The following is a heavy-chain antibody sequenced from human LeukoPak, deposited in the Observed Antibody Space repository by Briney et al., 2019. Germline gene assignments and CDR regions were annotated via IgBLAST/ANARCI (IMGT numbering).Heavy chain of an antibody. CDR1: GGSISSYY. D-gene: IGHD3-16*02. CDR3: ARDPTSYAFGGVIDDY. V-gene: IGHV4-4*07. CDR2: IYTSGST. J-gene: IGHJ4*02. Sequence: SETLSLTCTVSGGSISSYYWSWIRQPAGKGLEWIGRIYTSGSTNYNPSLKSRVTMSVDTSKNQFSLKLSSVTAADTAVYYCARDPTSYAFGGVIDDYWGQGTLVTVSS.